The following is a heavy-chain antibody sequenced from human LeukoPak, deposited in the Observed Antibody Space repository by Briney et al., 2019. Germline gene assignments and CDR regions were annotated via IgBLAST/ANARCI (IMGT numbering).Heavy chain of an antibody. Sequence: SETLSLTCTVSGGSISSYYWSWIRQPAGKGLEWIGRIYASGSTNYNPSLKSRVTMSVDTSKNQFSLKVRSVTAAHTAVYYCAREPITMIATFGYWGLGTLVTVSS. CDR2: IYASGST. V-gene: IGHV4-4*07. J-gene: IGHJ4*02. D-gene: IGHD3-22*01. CDR1: GGSISSYY. CDR3: AREPITMIATFGY.